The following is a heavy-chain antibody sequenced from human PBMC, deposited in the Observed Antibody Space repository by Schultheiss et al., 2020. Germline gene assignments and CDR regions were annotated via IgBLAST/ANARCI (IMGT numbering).Heavy chain of an antibody. CDR2: ISSSSSTI. CDR3: AKGLHYDSSGYYYVAFDY. J-gene: IGHJ4*02. V-gene: IGHV3-48*01. CDR1: GFTFSSYS. Sequence: WGSLRLSCAASGFTFSSYSMNWVRQAPGKGLEWVSYISSSSSTIYYADSVKGRFTISRDNAKNSLYLQMNSLRAEDTAVYYCAKGLHYDSSGYYYVAFDYWAQGTLVTVSS. D-gene: IGHD3-22*01.